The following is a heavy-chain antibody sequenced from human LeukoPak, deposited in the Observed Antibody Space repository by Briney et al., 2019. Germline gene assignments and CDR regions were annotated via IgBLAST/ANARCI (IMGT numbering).Heavy chain of an antibody. CDR3: ARDDFWSGKPFDY. D-gene: IGHD3-3*01. V-gene: IGHV3-7*01. Sequence: GGSLRLSCAASGFTFSSYWMSWVRQAPGKGLEWVANIKQNGSEKYYVDSVKGRFTISRDNAKNSLYLQMNSLRAEDTAVYYCARDDFWSGKPFDYWGQGTLVTVSS. CDR2: IKQNGSEK. J-gene: IGHJ4*02. CDR1: GFTFSSYW.